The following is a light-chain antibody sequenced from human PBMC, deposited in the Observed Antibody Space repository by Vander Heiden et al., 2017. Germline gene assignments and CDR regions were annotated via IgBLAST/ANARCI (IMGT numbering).Light chain of an antibody. CDR1: SSDVGGHNY. J-gene: IGLJ2*01. V-gene: IGLV2-14*01. Sequence: QSALPQPASVSGSPGQSITISCTGTSSDVGGHNYASWYQQHPGKAPKLMIYDVSNRPSGVSNRFSGSKSGNTASLTISGLQAEDEADYYCSSYTSSSTLVFGGGTKLTVL. CDR2: DVS. CDR3: SSYTSSSTLV.